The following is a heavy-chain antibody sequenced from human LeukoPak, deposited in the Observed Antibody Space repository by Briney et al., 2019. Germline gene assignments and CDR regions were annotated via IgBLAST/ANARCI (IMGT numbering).Heavy chain of an antibody. CDR2: ISGDGGST. D-gene: IGHD4/OR15-4a*01. Sequence: PGGSLRLSCAASGFTFDDYAMHWVRQAPGKGLEWVSLISGDGGSTYYADSVKGRFTISRDNSKNSLYLQMNSLRTEDTALYYCANSDYGSFDYWGQGTLVTVSS. CDR3: ANSDYGSFDY. CDR1: GFTFDDYA. V-gene: IGHV3-43*02. J-gene: IGHJ4*02.